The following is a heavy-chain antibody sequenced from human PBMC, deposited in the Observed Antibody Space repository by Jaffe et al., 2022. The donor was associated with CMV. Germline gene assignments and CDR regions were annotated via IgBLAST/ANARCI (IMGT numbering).Heavy chain of an antibody. J-gene: IGHJ4*02. CDR2: ISWNSGSI. D-gene: IGHD6-19*01. CDR3: AKSGNSGWYQKYYFDY. Sequence: EVQLVESGGGLVQPGRSLRLSCAASGFTFDDYAMHWVRQAPGKGLEWVSGISWNSGSIGYADSVKGRFTISRDNAKNSLYLQMNSLRAEDTALYYCAKSGNSGWYQKYYFDYWGQGTLVTVSS. CDR1: GFTFDDYA. V-gene: IGHV3-9*01.